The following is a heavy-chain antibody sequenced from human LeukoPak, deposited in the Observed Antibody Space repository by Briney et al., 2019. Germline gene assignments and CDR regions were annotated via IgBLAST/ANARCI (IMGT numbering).Heavy chain of an antibody. CDR3: ARSLGDYGDY. CDR2: ISSSGSTI. J-gene: IGHJ4*02. D-gene: IGHD4-17*01. CDR1: GFTFSSYE. Sequence: AGSLRLSCAASGFTFSSYEMNWVRQAPGKGLEWVSYISSSGSTIYYADSVKGRFTISRDNAKNSLYLQMNSLRAEDTAVYYCARSLGDYGDYWGQGTLVTVSS. V-gene: IGHV3-48*03.